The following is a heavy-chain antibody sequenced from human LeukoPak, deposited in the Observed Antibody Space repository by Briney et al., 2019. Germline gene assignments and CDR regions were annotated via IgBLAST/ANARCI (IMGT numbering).Heavy chain of an antibody. CDR2: IIPIFGTA. J-gene: IGHJ4*02. CDR1: EGTFSSYA. CDR3: ARTYCGGDCSRYYFGY. D-gene: IGHD2-21*02. V-gene: IGHV1-69*05. Sequence: SVKVSCKASEGTFSSYAISWVRQAPGQGLEWMGRIIPIFGTANYAQKFQGRVTITTDESTSTAYMELSRLRSEDTAVYYCARTYCGGDCSRYYFGYWGQGNLVTVSS.